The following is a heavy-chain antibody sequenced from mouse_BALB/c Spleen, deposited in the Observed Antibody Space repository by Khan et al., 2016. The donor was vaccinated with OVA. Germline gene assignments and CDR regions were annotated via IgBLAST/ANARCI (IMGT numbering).Heavy chain of an antibody. V-gene: IGHV3-8*02. CDR2: MINNGKT. CDR1: GDSITSGY. CDR3: ARSTYRSAIDY. Sequence: MQLEESGPSLVKPSQTLSLTCSVTGDSITSGYWSWIRKFPGNKLEYMGYMINNGKTDYNPSLKSRLAITRLTSKKLYYLQLNSVTTADTASYYCARSTYRSAIDYWRLGTLVTVSA. J-gene: IGHJ3*01. D-gene: IGHD2-14*01.